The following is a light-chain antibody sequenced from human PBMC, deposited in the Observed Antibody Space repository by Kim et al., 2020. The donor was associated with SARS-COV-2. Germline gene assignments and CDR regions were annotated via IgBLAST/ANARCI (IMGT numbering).Light chain of an antibody. CDR1: RGDIGNSDA. V-gene: IGLV2-14*03. CDR3: CSSRNNIDYV. CDR2: DVR. J-gene: IGLJ1*01. Sequence: QSALTQPVSMSGSLGQSITISCSGTRGDIGNSDAVSWYQQHSGEAPRLIISDVRNRPSGVSTRFSGSKSANMAFLTISGLQSEDEADYYCCSSRNNIDYVFGSGTKVTVL.